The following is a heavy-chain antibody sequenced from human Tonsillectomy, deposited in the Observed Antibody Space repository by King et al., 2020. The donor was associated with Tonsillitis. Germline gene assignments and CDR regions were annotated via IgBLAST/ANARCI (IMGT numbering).Heavy chain of an antibody. CDR3: ARSPPLYDSSGYYSQYWYFDL. D-gene: IGHD3-22*01. Sequence: QLVQSGAEVKKPGESLKISCKGSGYSFTTYWIGWVRQMPGKGLEWMGIIYPGDSDTRYSPSFEGHVTISVDKSTSTAYLQWSSLKAADTAMYYCARSPPLYDSSGYYSQYWYFDLWGPGTLVTVSS. V-gene: IGHV5-51*01. CDR2: IYPGDSDT. J-gene: IGHJ2*01. CDR1: GYSFTTYW.